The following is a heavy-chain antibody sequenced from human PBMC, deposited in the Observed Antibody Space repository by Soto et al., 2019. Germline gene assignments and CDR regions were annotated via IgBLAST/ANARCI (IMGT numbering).Heavy chain of an antibody. CDR1: DGSISNFY. CDR3: ARAPMVLTRSYFDS. V-gene: IGHV4-59*01. D-gene: IGHD3-22*01. CDR2: ISSSGNT. Sequence: PSETLSLTCTVSDGSISNFYWSWIRQPPGKGLGWIGYISSSGNTNYNPSLKSRVSISVDTSKNQFSLNLTSVTAADTAVYYCARAPMVLTRSYFDSWGQVTPVTVSS. J-gene: IGHJ4*02.